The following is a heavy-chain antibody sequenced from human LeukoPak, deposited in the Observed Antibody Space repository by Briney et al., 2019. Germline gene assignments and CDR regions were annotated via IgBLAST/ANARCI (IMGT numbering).Heavy chain of an antibody. CDR3: ARSGVGYFYDNTGYYPLDY. V-gene: IGHV1-18*01. Sequence: ASVKVSCKASGYTFTNYGISWVRQAPGQGLEWMGWISAYTGNTNYAQNFQGRVTMTTDTSTSSAFMELRSLRSDDTAVYYCARSGVGYFYDNTGYYPLDYWGQGTLVTVSS. D-gene: IGHD3-22*01. CDR2: ISAYTGNT. CDR1: GYTFTNYG. J-gene: IGHJ4*02.